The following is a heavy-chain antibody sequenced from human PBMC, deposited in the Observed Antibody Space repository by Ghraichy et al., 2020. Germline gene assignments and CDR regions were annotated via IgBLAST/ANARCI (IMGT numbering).Heavy chain of an antibody. J-gene: IGHJ5*02. CDR2: INHSGST. CDR1: GGSFSGYY. Sequence: SETLSLTCAVYGGSFSGYYWSWIRQPPGKGLEWIGEINHSGSTNYNPSLKSRVTISVDTSKNQFSLKLSSVTAADTAVYYCARGLVYQFGSGPWGQGTLVTVSS. V-gene: IGHV4-34*01. D-gene: IGHD3-10*01. CDR3: ARGLVYQFGSGP.